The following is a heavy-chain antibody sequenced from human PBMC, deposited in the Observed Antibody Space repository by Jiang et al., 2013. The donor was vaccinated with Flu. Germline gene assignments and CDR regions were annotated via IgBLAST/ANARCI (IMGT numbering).Heavy chain of an antibody. CDR3: AKDYRFGGSYFDALDI. CDR2: ISWNRGTI. CDR1: GFTFDNYA. D-gene: IGHD1-26*01. V-gene: IGHV3-9*01. Sequence: VQLLESGGGLVQPGTSLRLSCAASGFTFDNYAMHWVRQAPGKGLEWVAGISWNRGTIGYADSVKGRFIISRDNAKKSVSLQMNSLRVEDTALYYCAKDYRFGGSYFDALDIWGQG. J-gene: IGHJ3*02.